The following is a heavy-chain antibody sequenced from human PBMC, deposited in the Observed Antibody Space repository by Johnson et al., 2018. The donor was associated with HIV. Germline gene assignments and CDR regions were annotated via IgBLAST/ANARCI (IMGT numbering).Heavy chain of an antibody. Sequence: VQLVESGGGVVQPGRSLRLSCAASGFTFSSYAMHWVRQAPGKGLEWVAVISYDGSNKYYADSVKGRFTISRDNSKNTLYLQMNSLRAEDTAVYYCAKEVTTEFVRAFDIWGQGTMVTVSS. CDR2: ISYDGSNK. V-gene: IGHV3-30*04. CDR1: GFTFSSYA. D-gene: IGHD4-17*01. CDR3: AKEVTTEFVRAFDI. J-gene: IGHJ3*02.